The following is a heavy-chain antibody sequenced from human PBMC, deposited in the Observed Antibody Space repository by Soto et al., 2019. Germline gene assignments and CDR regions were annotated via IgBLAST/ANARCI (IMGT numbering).Heavy chain of an antibody. V-gene: IGHV4-34*01. CDR1: GGSFSGYY. D-gene: IGHD3-22*01. CDR2: INHSGST. Sequence: SETLSLTCAVYGGSFSGYYWSWIRQPPGKGLEWIGEINHSGSTNYNPSLKSRVTISVETSKNQFSLKLSSVTAAETAVYYCATGRRIRVYYYDSIGYPGHWFDHWGQGTMVTVSS. CDR3: ATGRRIRVYYYDSIGYPGHWFDH. J-gene: IGHJ5*02.